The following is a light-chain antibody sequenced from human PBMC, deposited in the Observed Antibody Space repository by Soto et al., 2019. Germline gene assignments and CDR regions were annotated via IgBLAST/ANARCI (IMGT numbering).Light chain of an antibody. CDR3: AAWDDSLIGPV. J-gene: IGLJ3*02. V-gene: IGLV1-44*01. CDR1: SSNIGSNT. CDR2: SND. Sequence: QSVLTQPPSVSGTPGQRVTISCSGSSSNIGSNTVSWYQQLPGTAPKLLIYSNDQRPSGVPDRFSDSKSGTSDSLVISGLQSEDEADYYCAAWDDSLIGPVFGGGTKLTVL.